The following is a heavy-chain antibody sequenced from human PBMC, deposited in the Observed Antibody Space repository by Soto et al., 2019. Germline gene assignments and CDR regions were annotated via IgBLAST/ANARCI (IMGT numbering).Heavy chain of an antibody. Sequence: ASVKVSCKASGYTFTSYYMHWVRQAPGQGLEWMGIINPSGGSTSYAQKFQGRVTMTRDTSTSTVYMELSSLRSEDTAVYYCARDNRRWGRKCSGGSCYSYPYYYYGMDVWGQGTTVTVSS. V-gene: IGHV1-46*01. J-gene: IGHJ6*02. D-gene: IGHD2-15*01. CDR3: ARDNRRWGRKCSGGSCYSYPYYYYGMDV. CDR1: GYTFTSYY. CDR2: INPSGGST.